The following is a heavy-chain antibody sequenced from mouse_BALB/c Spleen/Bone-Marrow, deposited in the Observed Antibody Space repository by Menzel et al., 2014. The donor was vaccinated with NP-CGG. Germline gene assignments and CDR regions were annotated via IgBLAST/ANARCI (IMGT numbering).Heavy chain of an antibody. D-gene: IGHD2-1*01. CDR3: ARKVYYGNLHFDY. Sequence: VQLQQSGLLVVKPGASVKISCKTSGYTFTEYTMHWVKQSHGKSLEWIGGINPNNGGTLYNQKFKGKATLTVDKSSSTAYMELRSLTSEDSAVYYCARKVYYGNLHFDYWGQGTTLTVSS. J-gene: IGHJ2*01. CDR2: INPNNGGT. CDR1: GYTFTEYT. V-gene: IGHV1-18*01.